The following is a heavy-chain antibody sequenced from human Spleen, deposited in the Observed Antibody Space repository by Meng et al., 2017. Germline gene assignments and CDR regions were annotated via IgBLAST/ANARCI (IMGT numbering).Heavy chain of an antibody. CDR2: IIPGNGYA. CDR3: ARDNGGGHFGNWFDP. CDR1: GYMFTTFA. J-gene: IGHJ5*02. V-gene: IGHV1-3*01. Sequence: QVTFGKSGAEVKKPGASVKISCKASGYMFTTFAIHWVRQAPGQRLQWMGWIIPGNGYAEYSPKFQGRVTFTRDTSANTVFLELSSLTYDDTAVYYCARDNGGGHFGNWFDPWGQGTLVTVSS. D-gene: IGHD2-8*01.